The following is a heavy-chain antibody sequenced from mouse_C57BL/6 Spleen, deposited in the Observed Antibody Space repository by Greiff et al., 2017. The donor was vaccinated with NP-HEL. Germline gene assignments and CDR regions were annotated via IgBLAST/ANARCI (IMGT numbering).Heavy chain of an antibody. CDR1: GYTFTSYW. Sequence: QVQLQQPGAELVRPGTSVKLSCKASGYTFTSYWMHWVKQRPGQGLEWIGVIDPSDSYTNYNQKFKGKATLTVDTSSSTAYMQLSSLTSEDSAVYYCARDYDYDATVFDYWGQGTTLTVSS. CDR2: IDPSDSYT. V-gene: IGHV1-59*01. CDR3: ARDYDYDATVFDY. J-gene: IGHJ2*01. D-gene: IGHD2-4*01.